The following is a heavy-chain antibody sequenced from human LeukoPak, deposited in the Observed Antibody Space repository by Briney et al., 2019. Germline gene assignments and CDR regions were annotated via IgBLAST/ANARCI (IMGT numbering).Heavy chain of an antibody. J-gene: IGHJ4*02. CDR2: INPNSGGT. D-gene: IGHD6-6*01. CDR1: GYTFTGYY. V-gene: IGHV1-2*02. CDR3: ARWIGQLVAGSEYYFDY. Sequence: GASVKVSCKASGYTFTGYYMHWVRQAPGQGLEWMGWINPNSGGTNYAQKFQGRVTMTRDTSISTAYMELSRLRSDDTAVYYCARWIGQLVAGSEYYFDYWGQGTLVTVSS.